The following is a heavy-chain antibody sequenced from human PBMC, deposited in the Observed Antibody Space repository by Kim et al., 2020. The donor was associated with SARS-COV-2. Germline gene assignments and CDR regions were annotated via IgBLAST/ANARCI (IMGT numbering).Heavy chain of an antibody. J-gene: IGHJ4*02. V-gene: IGHV3-53*01. Sequence: GSLRLSCAASGFTVSSNYMSWVRQAPGKGLEWVSIIYSADNTYYTDSVKGRFTVSRDNSKNTVYLQMNSLRVEDTAIYYCASARSGSFSLQTHFDYWGQGTLVTVS. D-gene: IGHD2-15*01. CDR2: IYSADNT. CDR1: GFTVSSNY. CDR3: ASARSGSFSLQTHFDY.